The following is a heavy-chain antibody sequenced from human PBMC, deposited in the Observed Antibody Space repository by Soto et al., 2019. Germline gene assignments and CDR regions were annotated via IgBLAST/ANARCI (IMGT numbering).Heavy chain of an antibody. Sequence: QLQLQESGSGVVRTSETLSLTCTVFGASISYGGFSWSWIRQSPGKGLEWIGYINHFESTYFHPSFKSRLSMSIDRSRNMFSLNLSSVTAADMAVYYCVRGGGYDAFDHWGQGVAGTVSS. J-gene: IGHJ4*02. CDR1: GASISYGGFS. CDR2: INHFEST. V-gene: IGHV4-30-2*06. D-gene: IGHD5-12*01. CDR3: VRGGGYDAFDH.